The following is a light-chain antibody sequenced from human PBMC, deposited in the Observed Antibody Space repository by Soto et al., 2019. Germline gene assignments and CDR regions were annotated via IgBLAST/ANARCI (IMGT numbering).Light chain of an antibody. J-gene: IGKJ4*01. CDR2: GAS. CDR3: QQYGNSPPT. Sequence: EIVLTQSPGTLSLSPGERATLSCRASQGLSSNYLAWYQQRPGQAPRLLIYGASSRATGIPERFSGSGSATDFTLTISRLEPEDFAVYHCQQYGNSPPTFGRGTKVEIK. V-gene: IGKV3-20*01. CDR1: QGLSSNY.